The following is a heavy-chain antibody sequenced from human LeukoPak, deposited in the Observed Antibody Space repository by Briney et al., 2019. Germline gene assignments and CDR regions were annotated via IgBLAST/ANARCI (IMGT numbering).Heavy chain of an antibody. D-gene: IGHD2-2*01. V-gene: IGHV1-69*04. CDR2: IIPIFGIA. CDR1: GGTFSSYA. Sequence: SVTVSFKASGGTFSSYAISWVRQAPGQGLEWMGRIIPIFGIANYAQKFQGRVTITADKSTSTAYMELSSLRSEDTAVYYCARERYCSSTSCIPGYYYGMDVWGQGTTVTVSS. J-gene: IGHJ6*02. CDR3: ARERYCSSTSCIPGYYYGMDV.